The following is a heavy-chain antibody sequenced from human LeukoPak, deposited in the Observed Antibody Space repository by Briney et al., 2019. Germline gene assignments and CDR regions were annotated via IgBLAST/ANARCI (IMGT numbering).Heavy chain of an antibody. CDR3: ARERMEAYCGGDCPNWFDP. V-gene: IGHV4-31*03. Sequence: SETLSLTCTVSSGSISSGGYYWSWIRQHPGKGLEWIGYIYYSGSTYYNPSLKSRVTISVDTSKNQFSLKLSSVTAADTAVYYCARERMEAYCGGDCPNWFDPWGQGTLVTVSS. D-gene: IGHD2-21*01. CDR2: IYYSGST. CDR1: SGSISSGGYY. J-gene: IGHJ5*02.